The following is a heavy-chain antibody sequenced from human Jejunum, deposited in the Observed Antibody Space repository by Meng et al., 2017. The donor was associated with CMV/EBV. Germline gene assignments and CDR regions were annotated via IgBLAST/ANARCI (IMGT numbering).Heavy chain of an antibody. CDR2: ISGSDGST. CDR3: ARLTDF. D-gene: IGHD2-8*01. Sequence: SLKISRAASGFTFSSHSMSWVRQAPGKGLEWVSAISGSDGSTHYADSVKGRFTISRDNSKNTLYLQMNSLRAEDTAVYYCARLTDFWGQGTLVTVSS. J-gene: IGHJ4*02. CDR1: GFTFSSHS. V-gene: IGHV3-23*01.